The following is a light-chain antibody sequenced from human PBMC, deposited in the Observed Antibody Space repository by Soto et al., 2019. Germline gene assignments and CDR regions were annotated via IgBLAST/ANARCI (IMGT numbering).Light chain of an antibody. CDR2: GVS. Sequence: DIQLTQSPSSLSASVGDEVTITCRASQGISHYLTWYQQKPGTAPTLLIYGVSTLQSGVPSRFSGGGSGTDFTLTISNLQLEDFATYYCQQSYDAQFTFGGGTRVEIK. CDR3: QQSYDAQFT. V-gene: IGKV1-39*01. J-gene: IGKJ4*01. CDR1: QGISHY.